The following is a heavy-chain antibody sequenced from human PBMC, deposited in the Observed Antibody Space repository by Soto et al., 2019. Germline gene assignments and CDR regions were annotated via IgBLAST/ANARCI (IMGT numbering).Heavy chain of an antibody. V-gene: IGHV1-69*02. D-gene: IGHD3-10*01. CDR1: GGAFSTYP. CDR2: IVPVLGVP. Sequence: QVQLVQSGAEVMKPGSSVKVSCMPSGGAFSTYPLSWVRQAPGQGLEWMGRIVPVLGVPNYAQRFQGRVTMTADKDTNTAYLELSSLRFEDTAVYYCGSDRYAYGSGSTIDNWGQGTLVTVSS. J-gene: IGHJ4*02. CDR3: GSDRYAYGSGSTIDN.